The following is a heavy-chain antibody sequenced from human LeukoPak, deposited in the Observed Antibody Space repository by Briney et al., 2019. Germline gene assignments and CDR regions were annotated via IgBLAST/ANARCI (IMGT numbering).Heavy chain of an antibody. Sequence: SETLSLTCTVSGGSISSSSYYWGWIRQPPGKGLEWIGSIYYSGSTYYNPSLKSRVTISVDTSKNQFSLKLSSVTAADTAVYYCASPVEVSGWFDPWGQGTLVTVSS. V-gene: IGHV4-39*01. J-gene: IGHJ5*02. CDR2: IYYSGST. CDR3: ASPVEVSGWFDP. CDR1: GGSISSSSYY. D-gene: IGHD2-21*01.